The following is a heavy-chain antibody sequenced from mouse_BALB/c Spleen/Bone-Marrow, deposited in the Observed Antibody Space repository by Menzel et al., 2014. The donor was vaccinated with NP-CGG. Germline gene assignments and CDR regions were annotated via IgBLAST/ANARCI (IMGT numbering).Heavy chain of an antibody. V-gene: IGHV7-3*02. CDR1: GFTFTDSY. Sequence: EVQRVESGGGLVQPGGSLRLSCTISGFTFTDSYMRWVRQPPGKALEWLAFIRNKAYGYTREYSASVRGRFTIPRDKSQRIHYLQMNALRAEDRATYYCVRFNMDYWGQGTPGTVSS. J-gene: IGHJ4*01. CDR2: IRNKAYGYTR. CDR3: VRFNMDY.